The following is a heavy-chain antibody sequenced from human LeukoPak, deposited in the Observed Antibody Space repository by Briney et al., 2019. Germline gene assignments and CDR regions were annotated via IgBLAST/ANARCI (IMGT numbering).Heavy chain of an antibody. CDR1: GGRPSGYS. CDR2: IIPMVGVT. J-gene: IGHJ1*01. V-gene: IGHV1-69*02. CDR3: ARRVPLVN. D-gene: IGHD1-26*01. Sequence: SVTVSCKASGGRPSGYSTGWVRHAPGQGLEWMGRIIPMVGVTKYAQKLQGRVTITADKSTNTADMELTRLTSEDTAVYYCARRVPLVNWGQGTLVTVSS.